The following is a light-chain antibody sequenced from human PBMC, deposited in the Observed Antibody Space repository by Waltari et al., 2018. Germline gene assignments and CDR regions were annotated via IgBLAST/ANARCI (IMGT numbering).Light chain of an antibody. CDR2: MAS. CDR1: QSFSSR. CDR3: QQYNSYPLT. J-gene: IGKJ2*01. Sequence: DIQMTQSPSTLSASVGDRVTITCRASQSFSSRLAWYQQKPGKAPKLLIYMASSLESGGPSRFSGSGSGTEFTLTISSLQPDDFATYYCQQYNSYPLTFGQGTKLEIK. V-gene: IGKV1-5*03.